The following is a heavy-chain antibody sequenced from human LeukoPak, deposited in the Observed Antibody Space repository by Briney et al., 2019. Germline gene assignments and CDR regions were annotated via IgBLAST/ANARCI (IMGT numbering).Heavy chain of an antibody. J-gene: IGHJ5*02. CDR2: INHSGST. Sequence: SETLSLTCAVYGGSFSGYYCSWIRQPPGKGLEWIGEINHSGSTNYNPSLKSRVTISVDTSKNQFSLKLSSVTAADTAVYYCARGHTRPSIAALERSFGGRGSWFDPWGQGTMVTVSS. CDR1: GGSFSGYY. V-gene: IGHV4-34*01. CDR3: ARGHTRPSIAALERSFGGRGSWFDP. D-gene: IGHD6-6*01.